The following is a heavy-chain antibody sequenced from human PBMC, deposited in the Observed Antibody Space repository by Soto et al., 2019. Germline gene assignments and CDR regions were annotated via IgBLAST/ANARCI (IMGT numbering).Heavy chain of an antibody. D-gene: IGHD2-8*02. V-gene: IGHV4-34*02. CDR3: ARRDRTGLSYWRTGDV. Sequence: QVQLQQWGAGLLKPSETLSLSCAVYGGSFSATYWSWIRQPPGMGLEWIGEINHSDRTSYNPTLMSRVSISVDTSKNQYSLKMASVTAADSAVYYCARRDRTGLSYWRTGDVWGQWTLFTV. J-gene: IGHJ3*01. CDR2: INHSDRT. CDR1: GGSFSATY.